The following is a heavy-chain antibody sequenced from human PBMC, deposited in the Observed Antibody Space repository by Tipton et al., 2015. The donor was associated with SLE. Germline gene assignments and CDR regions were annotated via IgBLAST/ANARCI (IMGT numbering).Heavy chain of an antibody. J-gene: IGHJ3*02. CDR3: ARALVGVNGAFDI. V-gene: IGHV3-74*01. D-gene: IGHD1-26*01. CDR2: INTDGSST. Sequence: SLRFSCAASGFTFSTYVMHWVRQAPGKGLVWVSRINTDGSSTNYADSVKGRFTISRDNAKNTLYLQMNSLTAEDTAVYYCARALVGVNGAFDIWGQGTMVTASS. CDR1: GFTFSTYV.